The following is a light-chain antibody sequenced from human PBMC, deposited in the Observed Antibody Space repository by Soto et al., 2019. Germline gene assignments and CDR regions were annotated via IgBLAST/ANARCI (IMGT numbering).Light chain of an antibody. V-gene: IGKV3-15*01. CDR1: QSVSSN. CDR2: GAS. Sequence: EIVMTQSPATLSVSPGERDTLSCRASQSVSSNLAWYQQKPGQAPRLLIYGASTRATGIPARFSGSGSGTEFTLTISSLQSEDFAVYYGQQYNNWPSYTFGQGTKLEIK. J-gene: IGKJ2*01. CDR3: QQYNNWPSYT.